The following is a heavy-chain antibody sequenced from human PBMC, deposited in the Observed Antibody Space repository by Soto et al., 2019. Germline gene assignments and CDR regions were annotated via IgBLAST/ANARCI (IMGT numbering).Heavy chain of an antibody. D-gene: IGHD2-21*02. CDR2: IYYSGST. V-gene: IGHV4-39*01. J-gene: IGHJ6*02. CDR3: ARLTVEDGDGYYYYGLDV. CDR1: GGSISSSSCY. Sequence: QLQLQESGPGLVKPSETLSLTCTVSGGSISSSSCYWGWIRQPPGKGLEWIGSIYYSGSTYYNPSLKSRVTISVDTSKNQFSLKLGSVTAADTAVYYCARLTVEDGDGYYYYGLDVWGQGTTVTVSS.